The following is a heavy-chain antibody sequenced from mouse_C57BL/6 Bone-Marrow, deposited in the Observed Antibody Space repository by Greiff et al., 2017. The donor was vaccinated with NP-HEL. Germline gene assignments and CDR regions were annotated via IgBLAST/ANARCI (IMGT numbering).Heavy chain of an antibody. CDR2: FYPGSGSI. J-gene: IGHJ3*01. V-gene: IGHV1-62-2*01. D-gene: IGHD2-3*01. Sequence: VKLQQSGAELVKPGASVKLSCKASGYTFTEYTIHWVKQRSGQGLEWIGWFYPGSGSIKYNEKFKDKATLTADKSSSTVYMELSRLTSEDSAVYFCARHEEGFYDGYPWFAYWGQGTLVTVSA. CDR1: GYTFTEYT. CDR3: ARHEEGFYDGYPWFAY.